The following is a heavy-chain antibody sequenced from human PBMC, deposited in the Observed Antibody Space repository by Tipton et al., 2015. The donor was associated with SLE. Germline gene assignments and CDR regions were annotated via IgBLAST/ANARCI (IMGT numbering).Heavy chain of an antibody. D-gene: IGHD1-1*01. V-gene: IGHV3-23*03. CDR2: IYSGGST. CDR3: AKGRTGHVHVGMDV. Sequence: SLRLSCVLSGSTLNYYVMRWVRQAPGKGLEWVSMIYSGGSTFYADSVKGRFTMSRDNSKNTLYLQMNNLRSEDTAVYYCAKGRTGHVHVGMDVWGQGTTVTVSS. CDR1: GSTLNYYV. J-gene: IGHJ6*02.